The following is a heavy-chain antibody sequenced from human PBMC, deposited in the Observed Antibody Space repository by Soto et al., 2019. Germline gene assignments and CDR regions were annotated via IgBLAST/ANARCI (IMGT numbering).Heavy chain of an antibody. D-gene: IGHD3-10*01. V-gene: IGHV3-30*18. CDR1: GFTFSNYG. J-gene: IGHJ6*02. CDR3: AKDLRVRDGLDV. Sequence: QVQLVESGGGVVQPGRSLRLSCAASGFTFSNYGVHWVRQAPGSGLEWVALISYDGNYQYYADAVKGRFTISRDNSKNTLYLEMTSLRSEDTAVYYCAKDLRVRDGLDVWGQGTTVTVSS. CDR2: ISYDGNYQ.